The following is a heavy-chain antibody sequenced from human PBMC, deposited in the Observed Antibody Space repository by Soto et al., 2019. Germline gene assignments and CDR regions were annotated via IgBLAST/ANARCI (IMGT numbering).Heavy chain of an antibody. V-gene: IGHV2-70*01. CDR3: ARNFYDTGNYYARIDY. J-gene: IGHJ4*02. CDR1: GFSFSTSGMC. D-gene: IGHD3-10*01. CDR2: IDWDDDK. Sequence: KSGPTLVNPTQTLTLTCTFSGFSFSTSGMCGSWIREPPGKALEWLALIDWDDDKFYVTSLKTRLTISRDTSKNQVVLTMTNMDPLDTATYYCARNFYDTGNYYARIDYWGPGTLVTVSS.